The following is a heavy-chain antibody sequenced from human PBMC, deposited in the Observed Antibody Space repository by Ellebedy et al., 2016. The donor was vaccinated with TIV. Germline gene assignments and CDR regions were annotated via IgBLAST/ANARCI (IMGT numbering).Heavy chain of an antibody. Sequence: GGSLRLXXAASGFTFNDYYMSWIRQAPGKGLEWVSYITSSGTYTLYGDSVKGRFTVSRDNAKNSLYLQMNSLRAEDTAVYYCARAVAGSPDCWGQGTLVTVSS. V-gene: IGHV3-11*03. D-gene: IGHD6-19*01. J-gene: IGHJ4*02. CDR3: ARAVAGSPDC. CDR2: ITSSGTYT. CDR1: GFTFNDYY.